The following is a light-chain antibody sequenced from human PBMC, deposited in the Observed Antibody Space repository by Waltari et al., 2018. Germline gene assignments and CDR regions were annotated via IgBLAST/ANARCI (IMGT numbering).Light chain of an antibody. CDR3: SSYTSSSTLWV. CDR1: SSDVGGYNY. CDR2: DVS. J-gene: IGLJ3*02. V-gene: IGLV2-14*03. Sequence: SALTQPASVSGSPGQSITIPCTGTSSDVGGYNYVSWYQQHPGKAPKLMISDVSNRPSGVSNRFSGSKSGNTASLTISGLQAEDGADCYCSSYTSSSTLWVFGGGTKLTVL.